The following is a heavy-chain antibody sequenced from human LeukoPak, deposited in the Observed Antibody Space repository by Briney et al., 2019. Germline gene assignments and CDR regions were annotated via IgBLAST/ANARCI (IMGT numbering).Heavy chain of an antibody. Sequence: PGGSLRLSCSASGFTVSSNYMSWVRQAPGKGLERVSGIYSGGSTYYADPVKGRFTISRDKSKNILDLQMSSRRAGDTAVYYCARGLVSSGYWGYFDYWGQGTLVTVSS. CDR1: GFTVSSNY. D-gene: IGHD3-22*01. CDR3: ARGLVSSGYWGYFDY. CDR2: IYSGGST. V-gene: IGHV3-66*02. J-gene: IGHJ4*02.